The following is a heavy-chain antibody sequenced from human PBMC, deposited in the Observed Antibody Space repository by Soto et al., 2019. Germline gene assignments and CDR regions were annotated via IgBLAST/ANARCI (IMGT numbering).Heavy chain of an antibody. CDR1: GFTFSSYA. D-gene: IGHD1-26*01. CDR2: ISYDGSNK. J-gene: IGHJ4*02. V-gene: IGHV3-30-3*01. Sequence: PGGSLRLSCAASGFTFSSYAMHWVRQAPGKGLEWVAVISYDGSNKYYADSVKGRFTISRDNSKNTLYLQMNSLRAEDTAVYYCARDRAPEYYFDYWGQGTLVTVSS. CDR3: ARDRAPEYYFDY.